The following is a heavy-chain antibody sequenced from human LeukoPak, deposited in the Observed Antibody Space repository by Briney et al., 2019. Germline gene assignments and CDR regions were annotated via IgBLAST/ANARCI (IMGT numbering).Heavy chain of an antibody. Sequence: SETLSLTCTVSGGFINSYYWGWIRQPPGKGLEWIGSIYHSGSTYYNPSLKSRVTISVDTSKNQFSLKLSSVTAADTAVYYCARMGIVVVAATPSLFDPWGQGTLVTVSS. V-gene: IGHV4-38-2*02. CDR2: IYHSGST. CDR1: GGFINSYY. J-gene: IGHJ5*02. CDR3: ARMGIVVVAATPSLFDP. D-gene: IGHD2-15*01.